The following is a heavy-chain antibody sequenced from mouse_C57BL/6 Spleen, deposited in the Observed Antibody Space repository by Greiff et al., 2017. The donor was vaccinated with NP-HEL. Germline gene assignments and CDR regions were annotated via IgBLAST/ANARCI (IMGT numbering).Heavy chain of an antibody. J-gene: IGHJ3*01. D-gene: IGHD4-1*01. V-gene: IGHV5-17*01. CDR3: ARGGLTGPFAY. CDR1: GFTFSDYG. CDR2: ISSGSSTI. Sequence: EVKLMESGGGLVKPGGSLKLSCAASGFTFSDYGMHWVRQAPEKGLEWVAYISSGSSTIYYADTVKGRFTISRDNAKNTLFLQMTSLRSEDTAMYYCARGGLTGPFAYWGQGTLVTVSA.